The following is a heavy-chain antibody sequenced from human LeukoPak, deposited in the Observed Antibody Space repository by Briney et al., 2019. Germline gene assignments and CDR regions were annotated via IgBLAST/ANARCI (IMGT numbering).Heavy chain of an antibody. CDR3: ARTREQWQVLDY. CDR1: GFTFDDYA. V-gene: IGHV3-9*01. J-gene: IGHJ4*02. Sequence: GGSLRLSCAASGFTFDDYAMHWVRQAPGKGLEWVSGISWNSGSIGYADSVKGRFTISRDNSRNMAFLQMDSLSAEDTAVYYCARTREQWQVLDYWGQGTLVTVSS. D-gene: IGHD6-19*01. CDR2: ISWNSGSI.